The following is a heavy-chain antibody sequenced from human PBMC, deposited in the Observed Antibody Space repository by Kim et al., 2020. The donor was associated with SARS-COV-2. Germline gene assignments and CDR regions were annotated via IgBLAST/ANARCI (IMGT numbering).Heavy chain of an antibody. J-gene: IGHJ6*02. CDR1: GGSISSGGYY. CDR2: IYYSGST. Sequence: SETLSLTCTVSGGSISSGGYYWSWIRQHPGKGLEWIGYIYYSGSTYYNPSLKSRVTISVDTSKNQFSLKLSSVTAADTAVYYCARDRSGEYGLPNYYYYGMDVWGQGTTVTVSS. D-gene: IGHD3-10*01. V-gene: IGHV4-31*03. CDR3: ARDRSGEYGLPNYYYYGMDV.